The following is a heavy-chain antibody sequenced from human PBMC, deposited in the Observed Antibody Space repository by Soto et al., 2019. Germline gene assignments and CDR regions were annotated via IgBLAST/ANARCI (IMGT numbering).Heavy chain of an antibody. CDR1: GFTFGDYA. V-gene: IGHV3-49*03. J-gene: IGHJ4*02. Sequence: PGGSLRLSCTASGFTFGDYAMSWFRQAPGKGLEWVGFIRSKAYGGTTEYAASVKGRFTISRDDSKSIAYLQMNSLKTEDTAVYYCTSGYYYDSSGYRYYFDYWGQGTLVTVS. CDR2: IRSKAYGGTT. D-gene: IGHD3-22*01. CDR3: TSGYYYDSSGYRYYFDY.